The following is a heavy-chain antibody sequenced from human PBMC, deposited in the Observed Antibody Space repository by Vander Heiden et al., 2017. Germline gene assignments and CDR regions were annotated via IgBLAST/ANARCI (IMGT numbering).Heavy chain of an antibody. D-gene: IGHD4-17*01. V-gene: IGHV3-30*04. CDR2: ISYDGSNK. J-gene: IGHJ4*02. CDR1: GFTFSSYA. CDR3: ARSTVTAPRHFDY. Sequence: QVQLVESGGGVVQTGRSLRLSCAASGFTFSSYAMHWVRQAPGKGLEWVAVISYDGSNKYYADSVKGRFTISRDNSKNTLYLQMNSLRAEDTAVYYCARSTVTAPRHFDYWGQGTLVTVSS.